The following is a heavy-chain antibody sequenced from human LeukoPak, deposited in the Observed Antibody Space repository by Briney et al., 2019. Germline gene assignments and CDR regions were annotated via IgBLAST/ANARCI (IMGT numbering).Heavy chain of an antibody. CDR2: IYHSGST. J-gene: IGHJ4*02. CDR1: GGSISSGGYS. CDR3: ARRSSLAWDY. Sequence: SETLSLTCAVPGGSISSGGYSWSWIRQPPGKGPEWIGYIYHSGSTYYNPSLKSRITISIDRSKNHFSLKLSSVTAADTAVYYCARRSSLAWDYWGQGTLVTVSS. V-gene: IGHV4-30-2*01.